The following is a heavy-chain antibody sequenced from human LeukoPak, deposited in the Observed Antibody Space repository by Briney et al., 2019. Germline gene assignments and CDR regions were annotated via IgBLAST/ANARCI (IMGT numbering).Heavy chain of an antibody. CDR2: ISYDGSNK. V-gene: IGHV3-30*18. CDR1: GFTFSSYA. Sequence: PGGSLRLSCAASGFTFSSYAMSWVRQAPGKGLEWVAVISYDGSNKYYADSVKGRFTISRDNSKNTLYLQMNSLRAEDTAVYYCAKDPELYSSGRVDYWGQGTLVTVSS. J-gene: IGHJ4*02. D-gene: IGHD6-19*01. CDR3: AKDPELYSSGRVDY.